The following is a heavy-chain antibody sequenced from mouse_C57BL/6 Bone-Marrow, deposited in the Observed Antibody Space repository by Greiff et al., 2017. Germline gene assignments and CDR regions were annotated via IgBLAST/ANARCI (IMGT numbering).Heavy chain of an antibody. D-gene: IGHD2-4*01. CDR3: ARSGDDYDRFAY. Sequence: QVQLKESGAELARPGASVKLSCKASGYTFTSYGISWVKQRTGQGLEWIGEIYPRSGNTYYNEKFKGKATLTADKSSSKAYMELRSLTSEDSAVSFCARSGDDYDRFAYWGQGTLVTGSA. CDR2: IYPRSGNT. J-gene: IGHJ3*01. CDR1: GYTFTSYG. V-gene: IGHV1-81*01.